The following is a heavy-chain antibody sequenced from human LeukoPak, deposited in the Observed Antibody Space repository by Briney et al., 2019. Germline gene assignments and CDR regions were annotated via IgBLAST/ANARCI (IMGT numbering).Heavy chain of an antibody. V-gene: IGHV4-59*01. CDR2: IYDSGST. J-gene: IGHJ5*02. CDR1: GHSISSYY. CDR3: ARGNPVATTGTKGGWFDP. D-gene: IGHD1-1*01. Sequence: SEILSLTCTVSGHSISSYYWSWIRQPPGKGLEWIGYIYDSGSTNYNPSLKSRVTISLDTSKNQFSLKLRSVTAADTALYYCARGNPVATTGTKGGWFDPWGQGTLVTVSS.